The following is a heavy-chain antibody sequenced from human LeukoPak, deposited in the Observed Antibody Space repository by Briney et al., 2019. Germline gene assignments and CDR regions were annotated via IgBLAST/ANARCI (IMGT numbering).Heavy chain of an antibody. CDR1: GFTFSSYA. V-gene: IGHV3-23*01. D-gene: IGHD4-17*01. CDR2: IISGGGRT. CDR3: AKDSIYGDYANWFDP. Sequence: PGGSLRHSCAAPGFTFSSYAMRSVRQAPGEGLGWVSDIISGGGRTYYAASVKGRLTLSRDNSRNAQCLRVNSRGGRITDENYCAKDSIYGDYANWFDPWSQGTLVTVSS. J-gene: IGHJ5*02.